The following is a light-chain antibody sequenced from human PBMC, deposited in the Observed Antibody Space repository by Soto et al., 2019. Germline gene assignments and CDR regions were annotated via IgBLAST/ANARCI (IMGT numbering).Light chain of an antibody. J-gene: IGKJ1*01. CDR3: QQYSDSSRS. V-gene: IGKV1-5*03. CDR1: QNIDTW. Sequence: DIQMTQSPSTLSASIGDRITISCRASQNIDTWLAWYQQRPGEAPKLLIYTASNLENGVPSRFSGSGSGTAFTLNISSLQPEDFATYYCQQYSDSSRSFGQGTQVE. CDR2: TAS.